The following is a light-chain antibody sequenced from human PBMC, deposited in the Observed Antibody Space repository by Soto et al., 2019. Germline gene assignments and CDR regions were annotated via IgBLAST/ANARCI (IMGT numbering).Light chain of an antibody. V-gene: IGLV6-57*04. CDR2: EDN. Sequence: NFMLTQPHSVSESPGKTVTISCTRSSGSIASNYVQWYQQRPGSAPTTVIYEDNQRPSGVPDRFSGSIDSSSNSASLTISGLKTEDEADYCSQSYDSSNPVVFGGGTKLTV. J-gene: IGLJ2*01. CDR3: QSYDSSNPVV. CDR1: SGSIASNY.